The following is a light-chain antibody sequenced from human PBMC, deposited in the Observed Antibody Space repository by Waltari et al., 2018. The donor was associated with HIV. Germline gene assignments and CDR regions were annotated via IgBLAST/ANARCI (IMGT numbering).Light chain of an antibody. J-gene: IGKJ1*01. Sequence: DIQLTQSPSSLSASIGCSVSLTCRSSQIIRSNLNWYQKKPGKAPKILIYGASSLKSGVPSRFSGSGSGTDFTLTISSLQTEDFVTYHCEKSYNSPRTFGQGTKVEIK. CDR1: QIIRSN. CDR2: GAS. CDR3: EKSYNSPRT. V-gene: IGKV1-39*01.